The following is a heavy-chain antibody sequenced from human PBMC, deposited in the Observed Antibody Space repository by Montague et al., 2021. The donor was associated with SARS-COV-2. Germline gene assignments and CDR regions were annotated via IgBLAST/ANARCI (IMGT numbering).Heavy chain of an antibody. J-gene: IGHJ2*01. D-gene: IGHD3-16*01. CDR3: AREFRIELWQTNWYFGL. V-gene: IGHV4-59*11. CDR1: GGSISGHY. Sequence: SETLSLTCSVSGGSISGHYWSWIRQPPGKGLEWIGNFDHSGDTKYNPSLKSRATISVDTSKNQFALRLHSVTAADTAVYYCAREFRIELWQTNWYFGLWDRGTLVTVSS. CDR2: FDHSGDT.